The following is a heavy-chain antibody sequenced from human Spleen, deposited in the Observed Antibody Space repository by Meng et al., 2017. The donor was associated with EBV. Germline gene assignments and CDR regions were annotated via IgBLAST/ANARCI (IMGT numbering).Heavy chain of an antibody. CDR1: GGSISSSSYY. CDR3: ARHYDYIWGSYPLGDY. J-gene: IGHJ4*02. V-gene: IGHV4-39*01. D-gene: IGHD3-16*02. CDR2: IYYSGST. Sequence: QLQRQESGPGLVKPSGTLSLTCTVSGGSISSSSYYWGWIRQPPGKGLEWIGSIYYSGSTYYNPSLKSRVTISVDTSKNQFSLKLSSVTAADTAVYYCARHYDYIWGSYPLGDYWGQGTLVTVSS.